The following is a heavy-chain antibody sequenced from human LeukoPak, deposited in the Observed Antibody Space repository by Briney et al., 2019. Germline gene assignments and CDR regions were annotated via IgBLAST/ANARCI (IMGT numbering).Heavy chain of an antibody. V-gene: IGHV3-30*02. D-gene: IGHD3-16*02. CDR3: ARDLRLGELSFPFDY. CDR1: GFTFSSYG. Sequence: GGSLRLSCAASGFTFSSYGMHWVRQAPGKGLEWVAFIRYDGSNKYYADSVKGRFTISRDNSKNTLYLQMNSLRAEDTAVYYCARDLRLGELSFPFDYWGQGTLVTVSS. CDR2: IRYDGSNK. J-gene: IGHJ4*02.